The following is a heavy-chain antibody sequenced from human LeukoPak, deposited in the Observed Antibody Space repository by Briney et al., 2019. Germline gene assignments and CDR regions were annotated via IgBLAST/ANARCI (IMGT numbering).Heavy chain of an antibody. J-gene: IGHJ4*02. CDR1: GFPFSSYA. D-gene: IGHD5-12*01. Sequence: GGSLRLSCAASGFPFSSYAMGWVRQAPGKGLEWVSAISGSGGSTYYADSVKGRFTISRDNSKNTLYLQMNSLRAEDTAVYYCANDPKYSGYDFSFDYWGQGTLVTVSS. CDR3: ANDPKYSGYDFSFDY. CDR2: ISGSGGST. V-gene: IGHV3-23*01.